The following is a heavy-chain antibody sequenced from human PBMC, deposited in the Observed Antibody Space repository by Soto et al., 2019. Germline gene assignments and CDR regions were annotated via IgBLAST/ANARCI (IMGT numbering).Heavy chain of an antibody. J-gene: IGHJ6*02. CDR2: IIPMFGIA. D-gene: IGHD2-2*01. CDR1: GGTFNRYT. Sequence: QVQLRQSGAEVKKPGSSVKVSCKGSGGTFNRYTITWVRQAPGQGLEWMGRIIPMFGIASYAQNFRGRVTITADKSTTTTNMGLSSLRSEATAVYYCARDSARSDVVPAAIPAMDVWGQGTTVTVSS. CDR3: ARDSARSDVVPAAIPAMDV. V-gene: IGHV1-69*08.